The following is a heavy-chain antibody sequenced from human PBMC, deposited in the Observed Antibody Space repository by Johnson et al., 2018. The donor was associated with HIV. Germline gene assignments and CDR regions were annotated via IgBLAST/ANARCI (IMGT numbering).Heavy chain of an antibody. CDR1: GFTFSSYA. CDR3: ARGGVVHDAFDM. CDR2: ISYDGKNK. J-gene: IGHJ3*02. D-gene: IGHD2-2*01. V-gene: IGHV3-30*03. Sequence: QVQLVESGGSVVQPGGSLRLSCAASGFTFSSYAMHWVRQAPAKGLEWVAAISYDGKNKDYADPVKGRFTLSRDNSKNTLYLQLSSLRTEDTAVFYCARGGVVHDAFDMWGQGTMVTVSS.